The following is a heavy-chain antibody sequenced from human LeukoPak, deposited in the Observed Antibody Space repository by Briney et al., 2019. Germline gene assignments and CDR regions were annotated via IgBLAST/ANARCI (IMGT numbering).Heavy chain of an antibody. Sequence: PGGSLRLSCAASGFTFSSYAMHWVRQAPGKGLEWVAVISYDGSNKYYADSVKGRFTNSRDNSKNTLNLQMNSLRAEDTAVYYCARGDSSGYDAFDIWGQGTMVTVSS. J-gene: IGHJ3*02. D-gene: IGHD3-22*01. CDR1: GFTFSSYA. V-gene: IGHV3-30*04. CDR3: ARGDSSGYDAFDI. CDR2: ISYDGSNK.